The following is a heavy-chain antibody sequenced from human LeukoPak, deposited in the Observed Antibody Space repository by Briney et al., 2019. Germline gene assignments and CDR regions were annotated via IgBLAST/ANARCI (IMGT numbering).Heavy chain of an antibody. CDR1: GFTFSSSW. CDR3: ARMAVAFDY. CDR2: INTDGSSA. J-gene: IGHJ4*02. D-gene: IGHD6-19*01. V-gene: IGHV3-74*01. Sequence: SGGSLRLSCAASGFTFSSSWMHWVRQGPGKGLVWVSRINTDGSSATYADSVKGRFTISRDNAKNTLYLQMNSLRAEDTAVYYCARMAVAFDYWGQGTLVTVSS.